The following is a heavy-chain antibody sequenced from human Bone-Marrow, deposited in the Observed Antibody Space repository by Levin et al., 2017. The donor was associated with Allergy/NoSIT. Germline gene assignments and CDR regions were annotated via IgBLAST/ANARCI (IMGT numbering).Heavy chain of an antibody. V-gene: IGHV3-23*01. Sequence: SCSASGFTFRSSGMSWVRQAPGKGLEWVSSISGTDGGIYYADSVKGRFTMSRDNSKNTFYLQINSLRAEDTALYYCAKDSPYGTSWFGRSDYWGQGTLVTVSS. CDR3: AKDSPYGTSWFGRSDY. J-gene: IGHJ4*02. CDR2: ISGTDGGI. D-gene: IGHD6-13*01. CDR1: GFTFRSSG.